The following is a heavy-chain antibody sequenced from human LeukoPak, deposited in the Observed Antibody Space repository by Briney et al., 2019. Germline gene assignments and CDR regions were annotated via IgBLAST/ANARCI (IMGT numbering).Heavy chain of an antibody. CDR1: GGSVSSGSYY. CDR2: IYYSGTT. D-gene: IGHD4-17*01. V-gene: IGHV4-61*01. Sequence: PSETLSLTCTVSGGSVSSGSYYWSWIRQPPGKGLEWIGYIYYSGTTNYNPPLKSQSPISVDTSKNQFSLKLSSVTAADTAVYYCAREPVTTFYYFDYWGQGTLVTVSS. CDR3: AREPVTTFYYFDY. J-gene: IGHJ4*02.